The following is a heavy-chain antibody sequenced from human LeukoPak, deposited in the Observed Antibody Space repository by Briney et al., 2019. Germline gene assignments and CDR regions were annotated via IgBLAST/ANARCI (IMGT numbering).Heavy chain of an antibody. CDR3: ARSPVTMVVGYS. V-gene: IGHV3-66*01. Sequence: GGSLRLSCAASGFTVSTNYMSWVRQAPGKGLEWVSVIYVGGSTHYADSVKGRLTISRDNSKNTLYLQMNSVRPEDTAVYYCARSPVTMVVGYSWGQGTLVTVSS. J-gene: IGHJ4*02. D-gene: IGHD3-10*01. CDR1: GFTVSTNY. CDR2: IYVGGST.